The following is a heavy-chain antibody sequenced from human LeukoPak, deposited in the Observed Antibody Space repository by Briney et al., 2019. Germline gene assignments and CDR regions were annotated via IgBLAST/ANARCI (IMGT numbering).Heavy chain of an antibody. Sequence: AGGSLRLSCAASGFTFSSYSMNWVRQAPGKGLEWVSSISSSSSCIYYADSVKGRFTISRDNAKNSLYLQMNSLRAEDTAVYYCARDLFRPDILTGYCAWGQGTLVTVSS. CDR2: ISSSSSCI. CDR3: ARDLFRPDILTGYCA. CDR1: GFTFSSYS. V-gene: IGHV3-21*01. D-gene: IGHD3-9*01. J-gene: IGHJ5*02.